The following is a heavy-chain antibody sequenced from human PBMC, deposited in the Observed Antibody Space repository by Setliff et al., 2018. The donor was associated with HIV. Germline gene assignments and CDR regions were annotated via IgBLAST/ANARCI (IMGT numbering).Heavy chain of an antibody. CDR1: GYTFTDYF. CDR2: INPKTGDT. D-gene: IGHD1-1*01. V-gene: IGHV1-2*06. J-gene: IGHJ4*02. CDR3: ARQLSNSLES. Sequence: ASVKVSCKASGYTFTDYFMHWVRQAPGQGLEWMGRINPKTGDTKYKQKFQGRVTMTRDASINTAYMELSSLTSDDTAVYYCARQLSNSLESWGQGTLVTVSS.